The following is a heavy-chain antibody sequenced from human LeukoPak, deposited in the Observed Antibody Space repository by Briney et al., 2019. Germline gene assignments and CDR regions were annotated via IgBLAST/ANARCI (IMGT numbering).Heavy chain of an antibody. CDR1: GYTFTGYY. D-gene: IGHD4-17*01. CDR3: ARRPIKGDYTAGAFDI. CDR2: INPNSGGT. J-gene: IGHJ3*02. Sequence: ASVNVSCKASGYTFTGYYMHWVRQAPGQGLEWMGWINPNSGGTNYAQKFQGRVTMTRDTSISTAYMELSRLRSDDTAVYYCARRPIKGDYTAGAFDIWGQGTMVTVSS. V-gene: IGHV1-2*02.